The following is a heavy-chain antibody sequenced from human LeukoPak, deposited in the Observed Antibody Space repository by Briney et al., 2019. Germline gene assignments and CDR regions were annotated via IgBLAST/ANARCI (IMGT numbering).Heavy chain of an antibody. CDR3: VSQNSYGDYRY. D-gene: IGHD4-17*01. Sequence: PGESLRLSCAGTGMSFSDFRDAWMSWVRQAPGKGPEWVSYISSSSSTIYYTDSVKGRFTISRDNAKNSLCLQMNSLRAEDTAVYYCVSQNSYGDYRYWGQGTLVTVSS. CDR2: ISSSSSTI. J-gene: IGHJ4*02. V-gene: IGHV3-48*01. CDR1: GMSFSDFR.